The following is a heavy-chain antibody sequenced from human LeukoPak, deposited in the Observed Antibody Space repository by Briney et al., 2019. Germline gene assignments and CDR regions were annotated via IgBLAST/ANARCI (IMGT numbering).Heavy chain of an antibody. V-gene: IGHV3-23*01. CDR2: ISGRGGST. CDR1: GFTFSSYA. Sequence: PGGSLRLSCAASGFTFSSYAMSWVRQAPGKGVEWVSAISGRGGSTYFADSVKGRFTVSRDNSKNTLYLQMNSLRAEDTALYYCAKGAREAFYDFWSGSSHFDYWGQGTLVTVSS. CDR3: AKGAREAFYDFWSGSSHFDY. J-gene: IGHJ4*02. D-gene: IGHD3-3*01.